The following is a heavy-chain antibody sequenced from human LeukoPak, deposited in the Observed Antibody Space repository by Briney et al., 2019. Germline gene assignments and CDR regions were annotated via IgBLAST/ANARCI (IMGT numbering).Heavy chain of an antibody. Sequence: VASVKVSCKASGYTFTGYYMHWVRQAPGQGLEWMGWINPNSGGTNYAQKFQGRVTMTRDTSISTAYMELSRLRSDDTAVYYCAGALGGYSYGYNWFDPWGQGTLVTVSS. CDR3: AGALGGYSYGYNWFDP. J-gene: IGHJ5*02. V-gene: IGHV1-2*02. CDR1: GYTFTGYY. CDR2: INPNSGGT. D-gene: IGHD5-18*01.